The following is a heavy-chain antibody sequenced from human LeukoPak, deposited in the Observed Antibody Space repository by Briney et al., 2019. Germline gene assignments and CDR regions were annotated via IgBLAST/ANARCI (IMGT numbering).Heavy chain of an antibody. D-gene: IGHD3-22*01. CDR2: ISGSGGST. J-gene: IGHJ4*02. CDR3: ARDNYYDSSGYHNDY. V-gene: IGHV3-23*01. CDR1: GFTFSSYA. Sequence: GRSLRLSCAASGFTFSSYAMSWVRQAPGKGLEWVSAISGSGGSTYYADSVKGRFTISRDNAKNSLYLQMNSLRAEDTAVYYCARDNYYDSSGYHNDYWGQGTLVTVSS.